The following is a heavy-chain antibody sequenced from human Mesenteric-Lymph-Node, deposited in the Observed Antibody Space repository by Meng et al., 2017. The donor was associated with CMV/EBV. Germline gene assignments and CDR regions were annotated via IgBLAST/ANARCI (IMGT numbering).Heavy chain of an antibody. CDR3: ARGSSYDILTGYFDY. J-gene: IGHJ4*02. CDR1: GGSFSGYY. Sequence: QVRVHKWGEGLLKPSETLSVTCAVYGGSFSGYYWNWIRQSPEKGLEWIGEINHSGSTTYNPSFTSRIIISVDTSTNQISLNMSSVTAADTAVYYCARGSSYDILTGYFDYWGQGALVTVSS. D-gene: IGHD3-9*01. CDR2: INHSGST. V-gene: IGHV4-34*01.